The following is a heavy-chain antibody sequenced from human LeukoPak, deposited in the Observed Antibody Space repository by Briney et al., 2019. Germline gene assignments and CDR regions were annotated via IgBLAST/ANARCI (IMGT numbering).Heavy chain of an antibody. V-gene: IGHV4-59*01. CDR1: GGSITSYY. CDR3: ARGGNWYVFPFDI. Sequence: SETLSLTCTVSGGSITSYYWNWIRRPPGKGLEWIGYIYYSGSTNYSPSLKSRATISVDTSKNQFSLRLSSVTAADTAVYYCARGGNWYVFPFDIWGQGTMAVVSS. D-gene: IGHD1-1*01. J-gene: IGHJ3*02. CDR2: IYYSGST.